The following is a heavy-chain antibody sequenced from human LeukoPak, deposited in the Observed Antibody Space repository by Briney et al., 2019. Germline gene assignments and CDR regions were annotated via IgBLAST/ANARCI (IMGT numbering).Heavy chain of an antibody. CDR2: IHNSGRT. D-gene: IGHD1-14*01. CDR3: ARHGTISSESYFDY. Sequence: PSETLSLTCSVSGGSVSSYYWSWIRQSPAKGLEWIGYIHNSGRTNYNPSLKSRVTGFVDTSKNQVSLRMSSVTAADTAVYYCARHGTISSESYFDYWGQGALVTVPS. J-gene: IGHJ4*02. V-gene: IGHV4-59*08. CDR1: GGSVSSYY.